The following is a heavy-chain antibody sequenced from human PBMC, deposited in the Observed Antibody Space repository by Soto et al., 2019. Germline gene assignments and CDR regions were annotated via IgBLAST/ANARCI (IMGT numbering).Heavy chain of an antibody. V-gene: IGHV1-3*01. CDR1: GYTFTSYA. CDR3: AREFGGPPKNDAFDI. Sequence: ASVKVSCKASGYTFTSYAMHWVRQAPGQRLEWMGWINAGNGNTKYSQKFQGRVTITRDTSASTAYMELSSLRSEDTAVYYCAREFGGPPKNDAFDIWGQGTMVTVSS. J-gene: IGHJ3*02. CDR2: INAGNGNT. D-gene: IGHD3-3*01.